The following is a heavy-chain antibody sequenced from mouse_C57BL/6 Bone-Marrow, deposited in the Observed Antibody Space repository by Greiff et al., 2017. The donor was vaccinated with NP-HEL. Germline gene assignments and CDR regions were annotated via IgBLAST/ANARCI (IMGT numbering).Heavy chain of an antibody. CDR1: GYAFTNYL. CDR3: AREILRLLDY. J-gene: IGHJ2*01. V-gene: IGHV1-54*01. Sequence: QVQLKQSGAELVRPGTSVKVSCKASGYAFTNYLIEWVKQRPGQGLEWIGVINPGSGGTNYNEKFKGKATLTADKSSSTAYMQLSSLTSEDSAVYFCAREILRLLDYWGQGTTLTVSS. D-gene: IGHD1-1*01. CDR2: INPGSGGT.